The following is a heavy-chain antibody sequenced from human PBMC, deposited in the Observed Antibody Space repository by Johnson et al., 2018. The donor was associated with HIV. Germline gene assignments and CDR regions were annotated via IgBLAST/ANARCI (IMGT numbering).Heavy chain of an antibody. J-gene: IGHJ3*02. V-gene: IGHV3-11*04. Sequence: QVQLVESGGGLVKPGGSLRLSCVASGFTFSDYYMTWIRQAPRKGLAWVSYISSSGSTIYYADSVQGRFPISRDNARNSLFLQMNSLRAEDTAVYYCAKTRTTVTTIDAFDIWGQGTMVTVSS. CDR1: GFTFSDYY. D-gene: IGHD4-17*01. CDR2: ISSSGSTI. CDR3: AKTRTTVTTIDAFDI.